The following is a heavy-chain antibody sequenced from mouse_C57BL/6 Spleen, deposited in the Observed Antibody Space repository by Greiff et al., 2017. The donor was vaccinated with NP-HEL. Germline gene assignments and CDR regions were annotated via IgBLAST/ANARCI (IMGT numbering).Heavy chain of an antibody. CDR1: GYTFTSYW. D-gene: IGHD2-5*01. J-gene: IGHJ4*01. V-gene: IGHV1-50*01. CDR3: ARIYSNGAMDY. CDR2: IDPSDSYT. Sequence: QVQLQQPGAELVKPGASVTLSCKASGYTFTSYWMQWVKQRPGQGLEWIGEIDPSDSYTNYNQKFKGQATLTVDTSSSTAYMQTSSLTSEDSAVYYCARIYSNGAMDYWGQGTSVTVSS.